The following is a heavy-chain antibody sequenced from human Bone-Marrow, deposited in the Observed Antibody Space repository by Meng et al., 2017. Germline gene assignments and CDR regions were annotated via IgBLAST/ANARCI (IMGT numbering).Heavy chain of an antibody. J-gene: IGHJ3*02. V-gene: IGHV3-21*01. CDR1: GFIFSSYS. Sequence: GESLKISCAASGFIFSSYSMNWVRQAPGKGLEWVSSISSSSSYIYYADSVKGRFTISRDNAKNSLCLQMNSLRAEDTAVYYCARDSRGDELLWFGELLKVDAFDIWGQGTMVTVSS. D-gene: IGHD3-10*01. CDR2: ISSSSSYI. CDR3: ARDSRGDELLWFGELLKVDAFDI.